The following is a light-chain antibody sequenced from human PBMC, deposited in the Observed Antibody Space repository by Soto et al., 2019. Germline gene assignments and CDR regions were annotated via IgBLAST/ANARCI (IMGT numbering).Light chain of an antibody. CDR1: QSISSN. CDR3: QQCNNLPRVT. CDR2: PAS. V-gene: IGKV3-15*01. J-gene: IGKJ4*02. Sequence: EIEMTQSPATLSASPGERATITCRASQSISSNLPWYQQKPGQAPKLLMYPASSRATGFPSRFSGSGSGTDFTLTISRLQSEDFGVYYCQQCNNLPRVTFGGGTKVEIK.